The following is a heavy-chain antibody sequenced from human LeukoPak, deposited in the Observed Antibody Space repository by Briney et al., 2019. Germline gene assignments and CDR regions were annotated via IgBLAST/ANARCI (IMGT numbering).Heavy chain of an antibody. Sequence: GGSLRLSCAASGFTFSSYAMNWVRQAPGKGLEWVSSISSSSSYIYYADSVKGRFTISRDNAKNSLYLQMNSLRAEDTAVYYCARGVTMIVVVLGGYMDVWGKGTTVTVSS. V-gene: IGHV3-21*01. CDR2: ISSSSSYI. CDR3: ARGVTMIVVVLGGYMDV. D-gene: IGHD3-22*01. CDR1: GFTFSSYA. J-gene: IGHJ6*03.